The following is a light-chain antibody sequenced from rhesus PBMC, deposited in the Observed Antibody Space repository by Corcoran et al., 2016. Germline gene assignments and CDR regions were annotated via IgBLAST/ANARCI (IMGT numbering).Light chain of an antibody. CDR3: LQYSSSPRT. CDR1: QNINTW. Sequence: DIQMTQSPSSLSASVGDTVTITCRASQNINTWLDWYQQKPGKAPKLLIYKASTLQLGVPSRFRGMGSGTDFTLTISSLQPEDFASYHCLQYSSSPRTFGQGTKVEIK. J-gene: IGKJ1*01. CDR2: KAS. V-gene: IGKV1-22*01.